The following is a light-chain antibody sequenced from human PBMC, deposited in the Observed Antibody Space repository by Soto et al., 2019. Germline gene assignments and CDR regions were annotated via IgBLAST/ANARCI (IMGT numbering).Light chain of an antibody. CDR3: QQYNNWPPGNT. CDR2: GAS. Sequence: EIVMTQSPATLSVSPGERATLSCRASQSVSSNLAWYQQKPGQAPRLLIYGASTRATGIPARFSGSGSGTEWPLTICSLQSEDFAVYYCQQYNNWPPGNTFGQGTKLEIK. J-gene: IGKJ2*01. V-gene: IGKV3-15*01. CDR1: QSVSSN.